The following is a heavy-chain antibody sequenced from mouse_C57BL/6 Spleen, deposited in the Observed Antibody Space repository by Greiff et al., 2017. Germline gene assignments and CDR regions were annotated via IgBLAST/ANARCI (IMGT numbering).Heavy chain of an antibody. J-gene: IGHJ4*01. CDR1: GFSLTSYG. Sequence: QVQLKESGPGLVAPSQSLSITCTVSGFSLTSYGVHWVRQPPGKGLEWLVVIWSDGSTTYNSALKSRLSISKDNSKSQVFLKMNSLQTDDTAMYYCARHPGGAGVYAMDYWGQGTSVTVSS. CDR2: IWSDGST. CDR3: ARHPGGAGVYAMDY. V-gene: IGHV2-6-1*01.